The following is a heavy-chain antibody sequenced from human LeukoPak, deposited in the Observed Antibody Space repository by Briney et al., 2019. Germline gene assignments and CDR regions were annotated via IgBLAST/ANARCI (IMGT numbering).Heavy chain of an antibody. CDR2: IYYSGST. CDR3: ARDSRPTTVRSRYMDV. V-gene: IGHV4-59*01. D-gene: IGHD4-11*01. Sequence: PSETLSLTCTVSGGSISTYYWSWIRQPPGKGLEWIGYIYYSGSTNYNPSLRSRVTISVDTSKNQFSLKLSSVTAADTAVYYCARDSRPTTVRSRYMDVWGKGTTVTVSS. CDR1: GGSISTYY. J-gene: IGHJ6*03.